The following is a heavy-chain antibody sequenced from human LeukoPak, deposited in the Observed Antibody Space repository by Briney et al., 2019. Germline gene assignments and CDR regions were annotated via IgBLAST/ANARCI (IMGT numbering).Heavy chain of an antibody. D-gene: IGHD3-3*01. Sequence: GGSLRLSCAASGFTFSTYNMNWVRQAPGKGLEWVSSITSTSSYIYYADSVKGRFTISRDNAKNSLYLQMNNLRAEDTAVYFCASAWTTFGTYYMDVWGKGTTVAVSS. CDR1: GFTFSTYN. J-gene: IGHJ6*03. V-gene: IGHV3-21*01. CDR3: ASAWTTFGTYYMDV. CDR2: ITSTSSYI.